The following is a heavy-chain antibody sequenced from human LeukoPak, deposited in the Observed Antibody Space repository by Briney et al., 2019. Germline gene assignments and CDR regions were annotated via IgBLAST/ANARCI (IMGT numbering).Heavy chain of an antibody. V-gene: IGHV3-23*01. CDR1: GFTFESYT. CDR3: AKAFRGVVVPDFDY. Sequence: GGSLRLSCAASGFTFESYTIHWVRQAPGKGLEWVSSISGSGGSTYYADSVKGRFTISRGNSKNTLYLQMNSLRAEDTAVYYCAKAFRGVVVPDFDYWGQGTLVTVSS. D-gene: IGHD3-16*02. J-gene: IGHJ4*02. CDR2: ISGSGGST.